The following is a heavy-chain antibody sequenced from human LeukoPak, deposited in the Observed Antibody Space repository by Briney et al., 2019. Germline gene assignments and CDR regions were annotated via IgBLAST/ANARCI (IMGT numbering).Heavy chain of an antibody. J-gene: IGHJ4*02. D-gene: IGHD1-14*01. CDR2: LYSDGNT. CDR3: ARGVEPLAANTLAY. CDR1: GFTVITND. Sequence: GGSLRLSCAASGFTVITNDMTWVRQAPGKGLEWVSVLYSDGNTKYAGSVQGRFTISRDNSKNTLYLEMNSLSPDDTDVYYCARGVEPLAANTLAYWGQGTLVTVSS. V-gene: IGHV3-53*01.